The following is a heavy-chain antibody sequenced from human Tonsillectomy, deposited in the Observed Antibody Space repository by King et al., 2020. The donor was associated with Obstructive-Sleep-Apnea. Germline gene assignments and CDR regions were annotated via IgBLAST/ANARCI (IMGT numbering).Heavy chain of an antibody. J-gene: IGHJ4*02. CDR3: AKDLLRIAAAGTGDDY. CDR2: ISYDGSNK. CDR1: GFTFSSYG. Sequence: VQLVESGGGVVQPGRSLRLSCAASGFTFSSYGMHWVRQAPGKGLEWVAVISYDGSNKYYEDSVKGRFTISRDNSKNTLYLQMNSLRAEETAVYYCAKDLLRIAAAGTGDDYWGQGTLVTVSS. V-gene: IGHV3-30*18. D-gene: IGHD6-13*01.